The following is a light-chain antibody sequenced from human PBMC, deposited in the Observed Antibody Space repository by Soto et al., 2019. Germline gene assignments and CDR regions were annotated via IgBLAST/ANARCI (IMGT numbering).Light chain of an antibody. Sequence: QAVVTQPASVSGSPGQSITISCTGTSSDVGGYNYVSWYQQHLGKAPKLMIYDVSNRPSGVSNRFSGSKSGNTASLTISGLQAEDEADYYCSSYTSSSTGVFGTGTKVTVL. CDR1: SSDVGGYNY. J-gene: IGLJ1*01. V-gene: IGLV2-14*01. CDR3: SSYTSSSTGV. CDR2: DVS.